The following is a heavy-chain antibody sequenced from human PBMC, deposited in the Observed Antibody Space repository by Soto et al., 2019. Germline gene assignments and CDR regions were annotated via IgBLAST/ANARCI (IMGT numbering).Heavy chain of an antibody. V-gene: IGHV1-46*01. D-gene: IGHD3-22*01. CDR1: GYTFTSYY. Sequence: ASVKVSCKASGYTFTSYYMHWVRQAPGQGLEWMGIINPSGGSTSYAQKFQGRVTMTRDTSTSTVYMELSSLRSEDTAVYYCARDTEKYYYGSSGYYGMDVWGQGTTVTVSS. CDR2: INPSGGST. CDR3: ARDTEKYYYGSSGYYGMDV. J-gene: IGHJ6*02.